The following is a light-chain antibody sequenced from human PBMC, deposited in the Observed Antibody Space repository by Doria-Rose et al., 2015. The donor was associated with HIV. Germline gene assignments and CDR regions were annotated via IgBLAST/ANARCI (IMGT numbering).Light chain of an antibody. CDR2: DGS. J-gene: IGKJ1*01. CDR3: HQYGTSWT. CDR1: QRFSSTY. Sequence: TQSPGTLSLSPGERATLSCRASQRFSSTYLAWYQQKPGQAHSLLIYDGSTRATGIPDRFSASGPGTDFTLTINRLEPEDFALYYCHQYGTSWTFGQGTKVEI. V-gene: IGKV3-20*01.